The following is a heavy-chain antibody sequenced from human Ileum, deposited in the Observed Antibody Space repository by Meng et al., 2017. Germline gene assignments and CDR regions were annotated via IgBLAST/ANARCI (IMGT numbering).Heavy chain of an antibody. CDR2: IRPSGGGT. V-gene: IGHV1-46*01. CDR1: GYTFTSYY. D-gene: IGHD2-2*01. CDR3: AREVPETYYFDY. J-gene: IGHJ4*02. Sequence: ASVKVSCKASGYTFTSYYIHWVRQAPGQGLEYMGIIRPSGGGTRYAQKFQGRVTMTRDTSTSTVYMELSSLRSEDTAGYYCAREVPETYYFDYWGQGTLVTVSS.